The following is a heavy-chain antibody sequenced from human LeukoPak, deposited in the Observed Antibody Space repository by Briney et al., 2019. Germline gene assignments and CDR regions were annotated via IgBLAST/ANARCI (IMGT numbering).Heavy chain of an antibody. CDR2: IYHSGST. D-gene: IGHD3-22*01. Sequence: KPSETLSLTCAVSGYSISSGYYWGWIRQPPGKGLEWIGSIYHSGSTYYNPSLKSRVTISVDTSKNQFSLKLSSVTAADTAVYYCARLLRYYDSSGYYGVIGFDYWGQGTLVTVSS. CDR3: ARLLRYYDSSGYYGVIGFDY. V-gene: IGHV4-38-2*01. CDR1: GYSISSGYY. J-gene: IGHJ4*02.